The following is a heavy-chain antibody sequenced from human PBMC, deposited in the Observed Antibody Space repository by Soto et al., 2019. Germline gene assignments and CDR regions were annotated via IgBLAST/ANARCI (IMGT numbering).Heavy chain of an antibody. CDR3: TTYDYIWGNYRYRWAY. Sequence: EVQLVESGEAWLRLGGPLGPPVEPPDSISMTPGWAWARRVQGGGWGGLAGILSKTDGGTTDYAAPVKGRFTISRDDSKNTLYLQMNSLKSEDTAVYYCTTYDYIWGNYRYRWAYWGQGTLVTVSS. CDR1: DSISMTPG. CDR2: ILSKTDGGTT. V-gene: IGHV3-15*01. J-gene: IGHJ4*02. D-gene: IGHD3-16*02.